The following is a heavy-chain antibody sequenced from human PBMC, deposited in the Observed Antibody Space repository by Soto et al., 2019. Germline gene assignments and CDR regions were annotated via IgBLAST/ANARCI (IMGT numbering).Heavy chain of an antibody. CDR2: IYYSGST. CDR3: AREGGYSGYGLWY. J-gene: IGHJ4*02. Sequence: QVQLQESGPGLVKPSQTLSLTCTVSGGSISSGDYYWSWIRQPPGKGLEWIGYIYYSGSTYYNPSLKSRVTISVDTSKNQFSLNLSSVTAADTAGYYWAREGGYSGYGLWYWGQGTLVTVSS. V-gene: IGHV4-30-4*01. CDR1: GGSISSGDYY. D-gene: IGHD5-12*01.